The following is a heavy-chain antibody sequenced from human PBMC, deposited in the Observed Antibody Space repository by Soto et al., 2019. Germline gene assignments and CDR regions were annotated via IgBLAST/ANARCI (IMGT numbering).Heavy chain of an antibody. CDR2: IYPGDSDT. V-gene: IGHV5-51*01. J-gene: IGHJ6*02. Sequence: GESLKISCKGSGYSFTSYWIGWVRQMPGKGLEWKGIIYPGDSDTRYSPSFQGQVTISADKSISTAYLQWSSLKASDTAMYYCARLPYNSVYYYGMDVWGQGTTVTVSS. CDR3: ARLPYNSVYYYGMDV. D-gene: IGHD1-20*01. CDR1: GYSFTSYW.